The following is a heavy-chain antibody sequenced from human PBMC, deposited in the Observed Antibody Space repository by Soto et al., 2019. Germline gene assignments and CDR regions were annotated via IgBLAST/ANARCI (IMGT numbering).Heavy chain of an antibody. D-gene: IGHD6-19*01. V-gene: IGHV3-30*18. CDR1: GFTFSSYG. J-gene: IGHJ4*02. Sequence: PWWCLKLSCAASGFTFSSYGMRWVRQAPGKGLEWVAVISYDGSNKYYADSVKGRFTISRDNSKNTLYLQMNSLRAEDTAVYYCAKDKDSSGWYRYFDYWGQGTLVTVSS. CDR3: AKDKDSSGWYRYFDY. CDR2: ISYDGSNK.